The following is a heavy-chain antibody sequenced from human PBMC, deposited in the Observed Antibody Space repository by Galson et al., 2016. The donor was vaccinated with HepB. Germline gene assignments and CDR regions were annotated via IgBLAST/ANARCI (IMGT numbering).Heavy chain of an antibody. CDR3: ARDQYDLYGSGSYPRGMDV. D-gene: IGHD3-10*01. J-gene: IGHJ6*04. Sequence: SVKVSCKASGYTFTSYGISWVRQAPGQGLEWMGWISAYNGKTDYAQKLQGRVTMNTDTFTRTAYMEMRSLRSDDTAGYYCARDQYDLYGSGSYPRGMDVWGKGTTVTVSS. V-gene: IGHV1-18*01. CDR1: GYTFTSYG. CDR2: ISAYNGKT.